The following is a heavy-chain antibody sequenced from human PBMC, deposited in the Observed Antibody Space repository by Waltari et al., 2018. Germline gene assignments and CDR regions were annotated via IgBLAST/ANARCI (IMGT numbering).Heavy chain of an antibody. J-gene: IGHJ5*02. CDR1: GFTVSSNY. V-gene: IGHV3-53*01. CDR3: ARAVGATEWFDP. D-gene: IGHD1-26*01. Sequence: EVQLVESGGGLIQPGGSLRLSCAASGFTVSSNYMSWVRQAPGKGREWVSVSYSGGSTYYADSVKGRFTISRDNSKNTLYLQMNSLRAEDTAVYYCARAVGATEWFDPWGQGTLVTVSS. CDR2: SYSGGST.